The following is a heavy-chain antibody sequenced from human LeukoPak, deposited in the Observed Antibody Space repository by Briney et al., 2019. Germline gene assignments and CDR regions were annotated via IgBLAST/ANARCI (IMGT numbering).Heavy chain of an antibody. J-gene: IGHJ3*02. Sequence: GGSLRLSCTASGFTFGDYAMSWFRQAPGKGLEWVGFIRSKAYGGTTKNAASVKGRFTISRDDSRSIAYLQMNSLKTEDTAVYYCTRRYNYDSSGYYYVRDAFDIWGQGTMVTVSS. D-gene: IGHD3-22*01. CDR1: GFTFGDYA. V-gene: IGHV3-49*03. CDR3: TRRYNYDSSGYYYVRDAFDI. CDR2: IRSKAYGGTT.